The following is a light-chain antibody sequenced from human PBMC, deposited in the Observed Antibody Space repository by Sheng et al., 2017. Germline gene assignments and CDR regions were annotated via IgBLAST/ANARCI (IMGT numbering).Light chain of an antibody. CDR3: QQYYSYYT. Sequence: DIQMTQSPSTLSAYVGDRVTITCRASQTIYSWLAWYQQRPGKAPKLLIYKASTLESGVPSRFSGSESGTEFTLTISSLQPDDSATYYCQQYYSYYTFGQGTKLEIK. J-gene: IGKJ2*01. V-gene: IGKV1-5*03. CDR2: KAS. CDR1: QTIYSW.